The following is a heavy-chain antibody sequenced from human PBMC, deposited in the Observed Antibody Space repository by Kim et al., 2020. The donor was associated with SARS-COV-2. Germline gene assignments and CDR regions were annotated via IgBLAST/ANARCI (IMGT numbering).Heavy chain of an antibody. CDR3: ARASSGYSGNCDD. V-gene: IGHV3-30*04. D-gene: IGHD3-22*01. CDR1: GFTFSSYA. Sequence: GGSLRLSCAASGFTFSSYAMHWVRQAPGKGLEWVAVISYDGSNKYYADSVKGRFTISRDNSKNTLYLQMNSLRAEDSAVYYCARASSGYSGNCDDWGQGTLVTVSS. J-gene: IGHJ4*02. CDR2: ISYDGSNK.